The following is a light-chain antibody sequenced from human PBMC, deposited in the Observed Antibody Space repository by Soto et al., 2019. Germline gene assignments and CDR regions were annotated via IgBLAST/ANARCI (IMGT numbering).Light chain of an antibody. V-gene: IGKV3-11*01. J-gene: IGKJ3*01. CDR2: DAS. CDR1: QSVSSY. Sequence: EIVLTQSPATLSLSPGERATLSCRASQSVSSYLAWYQQKPGQAPRLLIYDASNMATGIPARFSGSVSGTDFTLSIGRLEPEHFAVYYCQERSNWLFTFGPGTKVDIK. CDR3: QERSNWLFT.